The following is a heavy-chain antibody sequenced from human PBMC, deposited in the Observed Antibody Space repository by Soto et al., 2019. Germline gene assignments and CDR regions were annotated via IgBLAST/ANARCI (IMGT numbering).Heavy chain of an antibody. V-gene: IGHV3-33*01. CDR1: GFTFSRYG. J-gene: IGHJ3*02. Sequence: PGGSLRLSCVASGFTFSRYGVHWVRQAPGKGLEWVTLIWYDGSKKYYADPVQGRFTISRDNSKNTLYLQMNSLRAEDSAVYYCARSTADSRGFEPFAIWGQGTMVTVSS. D-gene: IGHD3-22*01. CDR2: IWYDGSKK. CDR3: ARSTADSRGFEPFAI.